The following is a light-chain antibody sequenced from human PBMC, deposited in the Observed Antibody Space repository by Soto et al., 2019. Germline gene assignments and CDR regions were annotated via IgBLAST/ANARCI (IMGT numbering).Light chain of an antibody. CDR3: QQSYSTSIT. V-gene: IGKV1-39*01. CDR2: PAS. CDR1: QSISTY. J-gene: IGKJ5*01. Sequence: DIQMTQSPSSLSASIGDRVTITCRASQSISTYLNWYQQKPGKAPKLLIFPASSLQSGVPSRFSGSGSGTDFTLTISSLQPEDVATYYCQQSYSTSITFGQGTRLEI.